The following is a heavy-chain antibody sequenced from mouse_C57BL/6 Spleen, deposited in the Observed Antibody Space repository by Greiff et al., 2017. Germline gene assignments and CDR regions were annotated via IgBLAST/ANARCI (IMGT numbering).Heavy chain of an antibody. J-gene: IGHJ2*01. D-gene: IGHD3-3*01. Sequence: QVQLQQSGAELVKPGASVKMSCKASGYTFTSYWITWVKQRPGQGLEWIGDIYPGSGSTNYNEKFKSKATLTVDTSSSTAYMQLSSLTSEDSAVYYCAGAVLLGDYFDYWGQGTTLTVSS. V-gene: IGHV1-55*01. CDR1: GYTFTSYW. CDR2: IYPGSGST. CDR3: AGAVLLGDYFDY.